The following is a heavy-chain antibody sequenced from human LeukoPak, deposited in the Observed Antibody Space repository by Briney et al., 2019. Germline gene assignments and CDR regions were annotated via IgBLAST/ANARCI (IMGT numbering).Heavy chain of an antibody. D-gene: IGHD5-18*01. CDR1: GYSFNRYG. CDR2: ISGYNGNT. CDR3: ARDYGYGVTVMISDDY. Sequence: ASVKVSCKASGYSFNRYGISWVRQAPGQGLEWMGRISGYNGNTNQAQKFQGRVSMTTDTSTSTAYMELRSLRSDDTAVYYCARDYGYGVTVMISDDYWGQGTLVTVSS. V-gene: IGHV1-18*01. J-gene: IGHJ4*02.